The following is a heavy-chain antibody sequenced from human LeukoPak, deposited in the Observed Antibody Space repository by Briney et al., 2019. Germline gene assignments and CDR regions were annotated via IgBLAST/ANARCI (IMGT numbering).Heavy chain of an antibody. CDR2: ISYDGSNK. V-gene: IGHV3-30*14. Sequence: PGGSLRLSCAASGFTLSSYAMHWVRQAPGKGLEWVAVISYDGSNKYYADSVKGRFTISRDNSKNTLYLQMNSLRAEDTAVYYCARETTDPYAFDIWGQGTMVTVSS. CDR3: ARETTDPYAFDI. CDR1: GFTLSSYA. J-gene: IGHJ3*02. D-gene: IGHD1-14*01.